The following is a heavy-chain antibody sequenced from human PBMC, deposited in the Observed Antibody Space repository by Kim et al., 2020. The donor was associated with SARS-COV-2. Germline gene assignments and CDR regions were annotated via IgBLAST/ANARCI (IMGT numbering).Heavy chain of an antibody. CDR3: ARVPKLIQRYYGMDV. V-gene: IGHV1-69*13. CDR2: IIPIFGTA. D-gene: IGHD5-18*01. Sequence: SVKVSCKASGGTFSSYAISWVLQAPGQGLEWMGGIIPIFGTANYAQKFQGRVTITADESTSTAYMELSSLRSEDTAVYYCARVPKLIQRYYGMDVWGQGTTVTVSS. CDR1: GGTFSSYA. J-gene: IGHJ6*02.